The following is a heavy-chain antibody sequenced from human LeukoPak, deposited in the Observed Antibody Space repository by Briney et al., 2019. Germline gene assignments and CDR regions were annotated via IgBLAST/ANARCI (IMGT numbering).Heavy chain of an antibody. CDR3: ARDGRMWFGELLYSTAAFDI. CDR1: GFTFSSYW. D-gene: IGHD3-10*01. V-gene: IGHV3-7*01. CDR2: IKQDGSEK. J-gene: IGHJ3*02. Sequence: GGSLRLSCAASGFTFSSYWMSWVRQAPGKGLEWVANIKQDGSEKYYVDSVKGRFTISRDNAENSLYLQMNSLRAEDTAVYYCARDGRMWFGELLYSTAAFDIWGQGTTVTVSS.